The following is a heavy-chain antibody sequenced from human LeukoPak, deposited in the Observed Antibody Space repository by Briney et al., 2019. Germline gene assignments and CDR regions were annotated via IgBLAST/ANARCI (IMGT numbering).Heavy chain of an antibody. CDR2: VSSSGRT. Sequence: SETLSLTCTVSGDSMTMNSYSWGWVRQPPGKALEWIGCVSSSGRTTYNPSLESRVTISLDTSWSQFSLDLSSVTAADTALYYCVRHRGITDSYYPFDPWGPGTLVTVSS. V-gene: IGHV4-61*05. CDR3: VRHRGITDSYYPFDP. J-gene: IGHJ5*02. CDR1: GDSMTMNSYS. D-gene: IGHD1-14*01.